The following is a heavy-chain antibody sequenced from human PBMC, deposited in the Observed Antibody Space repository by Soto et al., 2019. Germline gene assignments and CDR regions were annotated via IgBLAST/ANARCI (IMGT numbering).Heavy chain of an antibody. CDR3: AKNGGYDYYDSSGIDY. CDR2: ISGSGGST. Sequence: GGSLRLSCAASGFTFSSYAMSWVRQAPGKGLEWVSAISGSGGSTYYADSVKGRFTISRDNSKNTLFLQMYSLRAEDTAIHFCAKNGGYDYYDSSGIDYWGQGTLVTVSS. V-gene: IGHV3-23*01. D-gene: IGHD3-22*01. J-gene: IGHJ4*02. CDR1: GFTFSSYA.